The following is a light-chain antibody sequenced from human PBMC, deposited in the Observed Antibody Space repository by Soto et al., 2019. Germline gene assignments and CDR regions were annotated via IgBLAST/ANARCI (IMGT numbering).Light chain of an antibody. Sequence: IVLTHSAGTLSLSTGDRATLSCRASHSINTSFLAWFQQKPGQAPRLLIYAASTRATGIPDRFSGSASETDFTLTINRLEPEDSAVYYCQQYASAPFSLGDGTKVDI. CDR1: HSINTSF. CDR3: QQYASAPFS. J-gene: IGKJ3*01. CDR2: AAS. V-gene: IGKV3-20*01.